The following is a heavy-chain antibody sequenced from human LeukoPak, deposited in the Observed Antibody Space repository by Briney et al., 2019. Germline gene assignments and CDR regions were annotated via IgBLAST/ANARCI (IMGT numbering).Heavy chain of an antibody. CDR2: INPNSGGT. CDR1: GYTFTGYY. V-gene: IGHV1-2*02. J-gene: IGHJ4*02. D-gene: IGHD2-15*01. Sequence: ASVEVSCKASGYTFTGYYMHWVRQAPGQGLEWMGWINPNSGGTNYAQKFQGRVTMTRDTSISTAYMELSRLRSDDTAVYYCARDNCRGGSCYVGYFDYWGQGTLVTVSS. CDR3: ARDNCRGGSCYVGYFDY.